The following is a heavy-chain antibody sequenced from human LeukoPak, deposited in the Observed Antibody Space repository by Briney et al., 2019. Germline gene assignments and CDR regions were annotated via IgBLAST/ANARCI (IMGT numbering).Heavy chain of an antibody. J-gene: IGHJ1*01. CDR2: IYYSGST. Sequence: PETLSLTCTVSGGSISSYYWSWIRQPPGKGLEWIGYIYYSGSTYYNPSLKSRVTISVDTSKNQFSLKLSSVTAADTAVYYCATYGPQYFQHWGQGTLVTVSS. CDR3: ATYGPQYFQH. V-gene: IGHV4-59*06. D-gene: IGHD4-17*01. CDR1: GGSISSYY.